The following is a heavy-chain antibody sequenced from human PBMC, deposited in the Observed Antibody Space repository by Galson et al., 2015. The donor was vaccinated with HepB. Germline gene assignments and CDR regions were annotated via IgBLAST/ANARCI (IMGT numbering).Heavy chain of an antibody. CDR1: GYTSTNYR. CDR2: MYHGNSDT. CDR3: VRLNLTLIRGVSHYYGMDV. Sequence: QSGAEVKKSGDSLKISCKAVGYTSTNYRVAWVRQMPGKGLDCMGIMYHGNSDTKYSPSFQGQVTITGDNSTTTAYLQWDSLKASDSAMYYCVRLNLTLIRGVSHYYGMDVWGQGTAVTVSS. V-gene: IGHV5-51*01. D-gene: IGHD3-10*01. J-gene: IGHJ6*02.